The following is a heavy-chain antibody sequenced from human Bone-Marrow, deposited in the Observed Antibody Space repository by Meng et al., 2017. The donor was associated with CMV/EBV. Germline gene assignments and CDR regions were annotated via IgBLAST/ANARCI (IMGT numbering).Heavy chain of an antibody. CDR2: IRYDGSNK. J-gene: IGHJ4*02. V-gene: IGHV3-30*02. Sequence: GGSLRLSCAASGFTFSSYGMHWVRQAPGKGLEWVAFIRYDGSNKYYADSVKGRFTISRDNSKNTLYLQMNSLRAEDTAVYYCAKSSPGIQLWSPVDYWGQGTRVTVSS. D-gene: IGHD5-18*01. CDR1: GFTFSSYG. CDR3: AKSSPGIQLWSPVDY.